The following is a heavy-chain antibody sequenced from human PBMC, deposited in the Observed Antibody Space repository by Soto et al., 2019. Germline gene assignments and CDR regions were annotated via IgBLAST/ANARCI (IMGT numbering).Heavy chain of an antibody. CDR1: GFTFSSYA. V-gene: IGHV3-30-3*01. CDR3: ARDPLGPTIFGVVIFDYYGMDV. J-gene: IGHJ6*02. CDR2: ISYDGSNK. Sequence: QVQLVESGGGVVQPGRSLRLSCAASGFTFSSYAMHWVRQAPGKGLEWVAVISYDGSNKYYADSVKGRFTISRDNSKNTLYLQMNSLRAEDTAVYYCARDPLGPTIFGVVIFDYYGMDVWGQGTTVTVSS. D-gene: IGHD3-3*01.